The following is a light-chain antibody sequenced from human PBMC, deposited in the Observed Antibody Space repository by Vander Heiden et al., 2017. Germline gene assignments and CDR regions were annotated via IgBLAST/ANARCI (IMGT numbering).Light chain of an antibody. V-gene: IGKV4-1*01. CDR2: WAS. CDR3: QQYYSTPRT. Sequence: DIVMTPYPDSLAVSLGERTTINCKSSQSVLYSSNNKNYLAWYQQKPGQPPKLLIYWASTRESGVPDRFSGSGSGTDFTLTISSLQAEDVAVYYCQQYYSTPRTFGQGTKVEIK. J-gene: IGKJ1*01. CDR1: QSVLYSSNNKNY.